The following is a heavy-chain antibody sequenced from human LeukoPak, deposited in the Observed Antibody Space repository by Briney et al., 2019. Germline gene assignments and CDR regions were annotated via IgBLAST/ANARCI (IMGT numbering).Heavy chain of an antibody. D-gene: IGHD3-10*01. J-gene: IGHJ4*02. V-gene: IGHV4-59*01. Sequence: KTSQTLSLTCTVSGGSISSYYWSWIRQPPGKGLEWIGYIYYNGRTTYNPSLKSRVTRSVDTSKNQFSLKLSSVTAADAAVYYCARAPLWFGEFDYWGQGTLVTVSS. CDR1: GGSISSYY. CDR2: IYYNGRT. CDR3: ARAPLWFGEFDY.